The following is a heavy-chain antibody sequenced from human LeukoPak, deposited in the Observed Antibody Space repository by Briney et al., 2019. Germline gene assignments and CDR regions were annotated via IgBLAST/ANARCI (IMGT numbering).Heavy chain of an antibody. CDR1: GFTFSQYW. CDR3: ARSGRGVDSFYFYMDV. D-gene: IGHD3-10*01. Sequence: GGSLRLSCAVSGFTFSQYWMSWVRQAPGKGLEWVGNIKHVGSEKQDGSEKNYVDSVKGRFTISRDNAKNSLYLQMNSLRAEDTAVYYCARSGRGVDSFYFYMDVWGKGTTVTVSS. J-gene: IGHJ6*03. CDR2: IKHVGSEKQDGSEK. V-gene: IGHV3-7*01.